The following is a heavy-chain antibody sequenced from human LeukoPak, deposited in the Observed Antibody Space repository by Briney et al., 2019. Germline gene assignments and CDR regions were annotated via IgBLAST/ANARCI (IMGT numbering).Heavy chain of an antibody. Sequence: ASVKVSCKASGYTFTGYYMHWVRQAPGQGLEWMGWINPNSGGTNYAQKFQGRVAMTRDTSISTAYMELSRLRSDATAVYYCARDIERERGGYYFDYWGQGTLVTVSS. CDR2: INPNSGGT. V-gene: IGHV1-2*02. J-gene: IGHJ4*02. D-gene: IGHD1-1*01. CDR3: ARDIERERGGYYFDY. CDR1: GYTFTGYY.